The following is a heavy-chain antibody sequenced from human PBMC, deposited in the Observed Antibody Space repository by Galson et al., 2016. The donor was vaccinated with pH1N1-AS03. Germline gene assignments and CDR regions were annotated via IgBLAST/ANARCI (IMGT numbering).Heavy chain of an antibody. V-gene: IGHV3-30*18. CDR1: GFTISNFG. CDR2: ISFDGTNK. Sequence: SLRLSCAASGFTISNFGMLWVRQAPGQGLEWVAIISFDGTNKYYADSVKGRFSISRDNSKNTLFLQMSALRAEDTAVYYWANDFNYDFWSGYSFYWGQGALVTVSS. CDR3: ANDFNYDFWSGYSFY. D-gene: IGHD3/OR15-3a*01. J-gene: IGHJ4*02.